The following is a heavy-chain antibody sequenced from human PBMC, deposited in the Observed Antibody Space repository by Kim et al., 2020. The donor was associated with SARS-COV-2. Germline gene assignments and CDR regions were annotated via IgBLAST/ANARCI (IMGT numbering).Heavy chain of an antibody. J-gene: IGHJ4*02. V-gene: IGHV2-70*01. Sequence: LGWHDHLDWDDDKYYSTTLKTRLTISKDTSKNQVVLTMTNMDPVDTATYYCARMPYDILTGYYKGFDYWGQGTLVTVSS. CDR3: ARMPYDILTGYYKGFDY. CDR2: LDWDDDK. D-gene: IGHD3-9*01.